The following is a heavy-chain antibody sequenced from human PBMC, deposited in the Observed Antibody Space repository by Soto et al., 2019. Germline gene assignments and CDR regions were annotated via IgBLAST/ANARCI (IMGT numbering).Heavy chain of an antibody. D-gene: IGHD2-21*02. V-gene: IGHV4-39*07. CDR3: ATFMVPASRHIDFDY. CDR1: AGSINTNNYY. Sequence: SETLSLTCTVAAGSINTNNYYWGRLRQSPVQGLEWIGSIYYNGNATYNPSLKCRFTGSQHMSKNAFFLRLTSMTAADTAIYYCATFMVPASRHIDFDYWGQGTLVTVSS. J-gene: IGHJ4*02. CDR2: IYYNGNA.